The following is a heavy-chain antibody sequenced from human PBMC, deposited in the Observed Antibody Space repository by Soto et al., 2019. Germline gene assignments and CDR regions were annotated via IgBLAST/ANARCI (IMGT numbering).Heavy chain of an antibody. Sequence: SETLSLTCAVYGGSFSGYYWSWIRQPPGKGLEWIGEINHSGSTNYNPSLKSRVTISVDTSKNQFSLKLSSVTAADTAVYYCARVGRRYSHGPTKNYFDYWGQGTLVTVAS. J-gene: IGHJ4*02. CDR2: INHSGST. CDR3: ARVGRRYSHGPTKNYFDY. V-gene: IGHV4-34*01. D-gene: IGHD5-18*01. CDR1: GGSFSGYY.